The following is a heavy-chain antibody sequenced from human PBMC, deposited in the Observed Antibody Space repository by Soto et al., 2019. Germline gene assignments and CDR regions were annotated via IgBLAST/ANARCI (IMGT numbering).Heavy chain of an antibody. CDR3: ARGLVGTFDSSSSYYYYYGMDV. CDR1: GGTFSSYA. J-gene: IGHJ6*02. Sequence: ASVKVSCKASGGTFSSYAISWVRQAPGQGLEWMGGIIPIFGTANYAQKFQGRVTITADESTSTAYMELSSLRSEDTAVYYCARGLVGTFDSSSSYYYYYGMDVWGQGTKVTVSS. CDR2: IIPIFGTA. D-gene: IGHD6-6*01. V-gene: IGHV1-69*13.